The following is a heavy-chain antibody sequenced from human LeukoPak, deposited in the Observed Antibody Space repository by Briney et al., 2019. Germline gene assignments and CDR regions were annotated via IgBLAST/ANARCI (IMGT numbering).Heavy chain of an antibody. CDR3: ARLPTVACGGMSD. Sequence: GGSLRLSCAASGFTFSSYSMNWVRQAPGKGLEWVSSISSSSDYIFYADSVKGRFSISRDNADNSLYLQMNSLRAEDTAVYYCARLPTVACGGMSDWGQGTLVTVSS. D-gene: IGHD6-13*01. V-gene: IGHV3-21*01. J-gene: IGHJ4*02. CDR1: GFTFSSYS. CDR2: ISSSSDYI.